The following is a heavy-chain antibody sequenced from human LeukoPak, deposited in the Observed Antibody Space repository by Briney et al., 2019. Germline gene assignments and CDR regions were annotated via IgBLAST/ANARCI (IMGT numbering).Heavy chain of an antibody. Sequence: PGGSPRLSCAASTFTLNTYWMSWVRQAPGKGLEWVATIKRDGSEKYYVDPVKGRFTISRDNAKNSLYLQMNSLRVEDTALYYCARLVGDRTIYDHWGQGTLVTVSS. CDR2: IKRDGSEK. CDR3: ARLVGDRTIYDH. J-gene: IGHJ4*02. D-gene: IGHD1-26*01. V-gene: IGHV3-7*01. CDR1: TFTLNTYW.